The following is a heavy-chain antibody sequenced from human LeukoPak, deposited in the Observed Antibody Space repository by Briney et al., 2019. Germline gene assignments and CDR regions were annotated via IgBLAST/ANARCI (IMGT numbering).Heavy chain of an antibody. CDR2: TYYGSKWHN. J-gene: IGHJ3*02. CDR3: ARGRNSAFDI. Sequence: SQTLSLTCAISGDSVSTNGVAWNWIRQSPSRGLEWLGRTYYGSKWHNDYALSVKSRITINRDTSQNQFSLQLSSMTPEDTAVYYCARGRNSAFDIWGQGTMVTVSS. V-gene: IGHV6-1*01. CDR1: GDSVSTNGVA. D-gene: IGHD4-23*01.